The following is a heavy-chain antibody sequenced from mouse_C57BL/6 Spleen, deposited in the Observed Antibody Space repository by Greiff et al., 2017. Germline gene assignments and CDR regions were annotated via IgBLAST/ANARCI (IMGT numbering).Heavy chain of an antibody. CDR3: AIIYDYDGYWFAY. CDR2: IYPGSGST. J-gene: IGHJ3*01. D-gene: IGHD2-4*01. Sequence: QVQLQQPGAELVKPGASVKMSCKASGYTFTSYWITWVKQRPGQGLEWIGDIYPGSGSTNYNEKFKSKATLTADTSSSTAYMQLSSLTSEDSAVYYCAIIYDYDGYWFAYWGQGTLVTVSA. CDR1: GYTFTSYW. V-gene: IGHV1-55*01.